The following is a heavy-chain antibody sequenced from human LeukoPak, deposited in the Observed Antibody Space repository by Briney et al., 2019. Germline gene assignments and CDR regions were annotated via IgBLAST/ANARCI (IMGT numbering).Heavy chain of an antibody. V-gene: IGHV3-23*01. Sequence: GGSLRLSRAASGFSFSSYAMSWVRQTPGKGLEWVSSTGGSGGSTHYTDSVKGRFTISRDNSKSTLYLQMNSLRAEDTAVYYCAKGPRKTLIRGDWYFDLWGRGTLVTVSS. D-gene: IGHD3-10*01. CDR2: TGGSGGST. J-gene: IGHJ2*01. CDR1: GFSFSSYA. CDR3: AKGPRKTLIRGDWYFDL.